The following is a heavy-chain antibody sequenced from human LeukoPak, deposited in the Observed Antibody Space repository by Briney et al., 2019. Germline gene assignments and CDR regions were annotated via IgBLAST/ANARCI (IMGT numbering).Heavy chain of an antibody. D-gene: IGHD5-12*01. CDR2: IGGTGGFIT. CDR3: ARDLGWLHYED. J-gene: IGHJ4*02. CDR1: GFTFSNAW. Sequence: PGGSLRLSCAASGFTFSNAWMSWARQAPGKGLEWVSGIGGTGGFITYYAESVKGRSTVSRDNSKNKLYLQMNSLRADDTAIYYCARDLGWLHYEDWGQGTLVTVSS. V-gene: IGHV3-23*01.